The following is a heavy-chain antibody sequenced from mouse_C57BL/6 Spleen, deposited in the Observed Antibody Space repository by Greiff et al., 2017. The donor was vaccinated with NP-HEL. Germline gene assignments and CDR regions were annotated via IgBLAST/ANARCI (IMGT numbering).Heavy chain of an antibody. D-gene: IGHD2-3*01. J-gene: IGHJ2*01. CDR1: GYTFTSYW. CDR3: ARYDGYCFDY. Sequence: QVQLQQPGAELVKPGASVKLSCKASGYTFTSYWMQWVKQRPGQGLEWIGEIDPSDSYTNYHQKFKGKATLTVDTSASTAYMQLSSLTSEDSGVYYCARYDGYCFDYWGQGTTLTVSS. V-gene: IGHV1-50*01. CDR2: IDPSDSYT.